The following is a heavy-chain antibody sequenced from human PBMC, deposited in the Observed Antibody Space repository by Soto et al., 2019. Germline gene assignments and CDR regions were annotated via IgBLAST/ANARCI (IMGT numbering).Heavy chain of an antibody. V-gene: IGHV4-4*02. CDR2: IYHSGST. D-gene: IGHD3-10*01. Sequence: SETLSLTCAVPGGSISSSNWSCWVRQPPGKGLEWIGEIYHSGSTNYNPSLKSRVTISVDKSKNQFSLKLSSVTAADTAVYYCAGAESGSGEDFDYWGQGTLVTVS. CDR1: GGSISSSNW. J-gene: IGHJ4*02. CDR3: AGAESGSGEDFDY.